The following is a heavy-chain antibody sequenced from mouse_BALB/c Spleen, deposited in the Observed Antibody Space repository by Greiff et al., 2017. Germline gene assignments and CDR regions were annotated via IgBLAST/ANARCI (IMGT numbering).Heavy chain of an antibody. CDR1: GFTFSSFG. Sequence: EVQGVESGGGLVQPGGSRKLSCAASGFTFSSFGMHWVRQAPEKGLEWVAYISSGSSTFYYADTVKGRFTISRDNPKNTLFLQMTSQRSEDTAMYYCARHYGSSYGDFDYWGQGTTLTVSS. CDR3: ARHYGSSYGDFDY. V-gene: IGHV5-17*02. J-gene: IGHJ2*01. D-gene: IGHD1-1*01. CDR2: ISSGSSTF.